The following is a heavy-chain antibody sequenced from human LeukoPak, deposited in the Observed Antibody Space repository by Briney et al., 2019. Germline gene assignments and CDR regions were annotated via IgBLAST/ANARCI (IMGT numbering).Heavy chain of an antibody. CDR1: GFTFTRSA. V-gene: IGHV1-58*02. J-gene: IGHJ3*02. D-gene: IGHD3-22*01. CDR2: IVVGSGNT. Sequence: ASVKVSCKASGFTFTRSAMQWVRQARGQRLEWIGWIVVGSGNTNFAQKFQERVTITRDMSTSTAYMELSSLRSEDTAVYFCAAADYYDSSGYYPYAFHIWGQGTMVTVSP. CDR3: AAADYYDSSGYYPYAFHI.